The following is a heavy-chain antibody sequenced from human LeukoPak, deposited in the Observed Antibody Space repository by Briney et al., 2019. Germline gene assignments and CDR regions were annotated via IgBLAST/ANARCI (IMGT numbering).Heavy chain of an antibody. Sequence: GGSLRLSCAASRFTFSSYWMSWVRQAPGKGLEWVANIKQDGSQKYYVDSLKGRFTISRDNAKNSLYLQMDSLRVEDTAVYYCARDPYYYDSGSFAAFDIWGQGTMVTVSS. CDR1: RFTFSSYW. CDR2: IKQDGSQK. J-gene: IGHJ3*02. D-gene: IGHD3-10*01. CDR3: ARDPYYYDSGSFAAFDI. V-gene: IGHV3-7*01.